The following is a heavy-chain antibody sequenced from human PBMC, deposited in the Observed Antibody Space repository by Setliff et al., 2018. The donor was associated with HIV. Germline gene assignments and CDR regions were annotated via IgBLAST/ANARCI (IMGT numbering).Heavy chain of an antibody. CDR2: ILYDGSNK. D-gene: IGHD6-6*01. Sequence: SGGSLRLSCEASGFSFSSYTMNWVRQAPGKGLEWVAVILYDGSNKYYADPVKGRFTISRDNLKKRVYLQMSSLRAEDTAVYFCARDTGQLVYYFDSWGQGTLVTVSS. CDR3: ARDTGQLVYYFDS. V-gene: IGHV3-30*04. CDR1: GFSFSSYT. J-gene: IGHJ4*02.